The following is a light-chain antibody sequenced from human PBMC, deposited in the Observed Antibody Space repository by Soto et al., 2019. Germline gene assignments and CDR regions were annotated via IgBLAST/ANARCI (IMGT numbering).Light chain of an antibody. J-gene: IGLJ2*01. V-gene: IGLV1-44*01. CDR2: SNN. CDR3: AAWDDRLTGHVV. Sequence: QSVLTQPPSASGTPGQRVTISCSGSSFNIGSNSVNWYQQLPGAAPKLLIYSNNQRPSGVPDRFSGSKSGTSASLAISGLQSEDEAVYYCAAWDDRLTGHVVFGGGTQLTVL. CDR1: SFNIGSNS.